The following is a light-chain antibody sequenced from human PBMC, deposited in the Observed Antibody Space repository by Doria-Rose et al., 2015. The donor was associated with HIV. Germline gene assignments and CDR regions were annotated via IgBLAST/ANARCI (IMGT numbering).Light chain of an antibody. CDR2: DNN. V-gene: IGLV1-51*01. J-gene: IGLJ7*01. Sequence: QSVLTQPSSVSAAPGQKVTISCSGSSSNIGNNLVSWYQHLPGTATKLLIYDNNKRPSGIPDRFSGSKSGSSATLGITGLQTGDEADYYCGTWDSSLSGVVFGGGTQLTVL. CDR1: SSNIGNNL. CDR3: GTWDSSLSGVV.